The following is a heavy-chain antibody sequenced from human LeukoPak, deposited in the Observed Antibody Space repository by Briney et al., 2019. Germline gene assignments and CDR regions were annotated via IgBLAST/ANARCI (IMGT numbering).Heavy chain of an antibody. Sequence: PGGSLRLSCAASGFSVSNSYMSWVRQAPGKALEWVSVIYSDDNRGYADSVKGRFTISRDSSKNTLYLQMNSLRAEDTAVYYCAKTRGQQLHYYYYMDVWGKGTTVTISS. CDR1: GFSVSNSY. CDR2: IYSDDNR. D-gene: IGHD6-13*01. CDR3: AKTRGQQLHYYYYMDV. J-gene: IGHJ6*03. V-gene: IGHV3-66*01.